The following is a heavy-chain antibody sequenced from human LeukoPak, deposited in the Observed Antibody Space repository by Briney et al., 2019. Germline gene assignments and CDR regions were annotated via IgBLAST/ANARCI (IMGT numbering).Heavy chain of an antibody. CDR1: GFTFSSYW. D-gene: IGHD1-14*01. CDR3: ATARIDY. Sequence: GGSLRLSCVGSGFTFSSYWMTWVRQAPGKGLEWVANIKDGGSEKYSVDSVKGRFTISRDNAKNLLYLQMSSLRAEDTAVNYCATARIDYWGQGTLVTVSS. V-gene: IGHV3-7*01. J-gene: IGHJ4*02. CDR2: IKDGGSEK.